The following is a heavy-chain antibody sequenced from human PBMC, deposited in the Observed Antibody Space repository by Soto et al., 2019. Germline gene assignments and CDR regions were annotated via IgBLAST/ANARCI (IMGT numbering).Heavy chain of an antibody. D-gene: IGHD1-26*01. J-gene: IGHJ4*02. V-gene: IGHV3-23*01. CDR3: AKDLRPDGRYDFDY. CDR1: GFDFRIYA. Sequence: EVQLLESGGGLAQAGGSLRLSCAASGFDFRIYAMNWVRQAPGKGLEWVAVMIGDGTSWDYADSVRGRFTISRDNSKNTLYLQINSLRAEDTAVYYCAKDLRPDGRYDFDYWGQGTLVTVSS. CDR2: MIGDGTSW.